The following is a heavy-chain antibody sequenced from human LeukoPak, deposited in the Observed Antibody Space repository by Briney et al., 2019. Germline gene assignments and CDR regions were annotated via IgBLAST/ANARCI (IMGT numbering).Heavy chain of an antibody. V-gene: IGHV3-23*01. Sequence: GGSLRLSCAASGFVFRTYAMTWVRQAPGKGLEWFSSISGSDESTYYADSVKGRFTMSRDNSKNMLFLVLSSLRVDDTAVYFCAKGQDFDSASSSDYWGHGTRVTVSS. J-gene: IGHJ4*01. CDR3: AKGQDFDSASSSDY. D-gene: IGHD3-22*01. CDR1: GFVFRTYA. CDR2: ISGSDEST.